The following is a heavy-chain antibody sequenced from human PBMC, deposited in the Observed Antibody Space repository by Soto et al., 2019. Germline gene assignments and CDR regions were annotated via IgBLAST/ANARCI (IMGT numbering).Heavy chain of an antibody. V-gene: IGHV5-10-1*01. CDR2: IDPSDSYT. J-gene: IGHJ4*02. Sequence: GESLKISCKGSGYSFTSYWISWVRQMPGKGLEWMGRIDPSDSYTNYSPSFQGHVTISADKSISTAYLQWSSLKASDTAMYYCASSGGGSSRGIYYFDYWGKGSLVTVAS. CDR1: GYSFTSYW. CDR3: ASSGGGSSRGIYYFDY. D-gene: IGHD6-13*01.